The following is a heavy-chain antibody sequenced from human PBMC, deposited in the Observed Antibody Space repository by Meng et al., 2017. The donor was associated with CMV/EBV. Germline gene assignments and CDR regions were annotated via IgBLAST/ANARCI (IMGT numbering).Heavy chain of an antibody. CDR1: GFTFSNYW. Sequence: GESLKISCAVSGFTFSNYWMSWVRQAPGKGLEWVATIKQDGSEKYYVDSVKGRFTISRDNAKNSLYLQMNNLRAGDKAVFYCARDLDYGGNRAMGAFDIWGQGTMVTVSS. D-gene: IGHD4-23*01. V-gene: IGHV3-7*01. J-gene: IGHJ3*02. CDR2: IKQDGSEK. CDR3: ARDLDYGGNRAMGAFDI.